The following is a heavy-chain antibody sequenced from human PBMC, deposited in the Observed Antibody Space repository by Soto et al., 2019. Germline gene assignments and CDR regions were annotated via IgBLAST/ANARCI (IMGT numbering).Heavy chain of an antibody. Sequence: SGPTLVNPTQTLTLTCTFSGFSLSSSGVGVGWIRQPPGKALEWLALIYWDDDKRYSPSLKSRLTITKDTSKNQVVLTMTNMDPMDTGTYYCAHKGPEDWPLDYWGQGTLVTVSS. CDR1: GFSLSSSGVG. CDR3: AHKGPEDWPLDY. V-gene: IGHV2-5*02. D-gene: IGHD3-9*01. CDR2: IYWDDDK. J-gene: IGHJ4*02.